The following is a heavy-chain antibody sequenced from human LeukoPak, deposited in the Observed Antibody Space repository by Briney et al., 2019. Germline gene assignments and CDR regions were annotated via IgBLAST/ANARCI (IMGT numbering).Heavy chain of an antibody. Sequence: SETLSLTCAVYGGSFSGYYWSWIRQPPGKGLEWIGEINHSGSTNYNPSLKSRVTISVDTSKNQFSLNLSSVTAADTAMYYCAREFSGTSIAARVFDSWGQGTLVTVSS. CDR3: AREFSGTSIAARVFDS. D-gene: IGHD6-6*01. V-gene: IGHV4-34*01. CDR2: INHSGST. CDR1: GGSFSGYY. J-gene: IGHJ4*02.